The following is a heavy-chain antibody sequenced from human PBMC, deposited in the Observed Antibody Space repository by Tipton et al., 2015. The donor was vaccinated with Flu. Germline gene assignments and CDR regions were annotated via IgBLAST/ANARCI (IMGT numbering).Heavy chain of an antibody. CDR2: ISSDGGRT. CDR3: ARAYYYDVGGGGYYFDY. J-gene: IGHJ4*02. CDR1: GFTFSSYA. V-gene: IGHV3-64*02. Sequence: SLRLSCAASGFTFSSYAMHWVRQAPGKGLEYVSAISSDGGRTYYADSVKGRFTISRDNSKNTLYLQMGSLRAEDMAVYYCARAYYYDVGGGGYYFDYWGQRTLVTVSS. D-gene: IGHD3-22*01.